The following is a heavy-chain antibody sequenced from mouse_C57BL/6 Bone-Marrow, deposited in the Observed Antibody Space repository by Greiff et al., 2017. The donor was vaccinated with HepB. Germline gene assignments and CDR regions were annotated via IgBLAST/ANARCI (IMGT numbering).Heavy chain of an antibody. Sequence: DVKLVESGGGLVQPKGSLKLSCAASGFSFNTYAMNWVRQAPGKGLEWVARIRSKSNNYATYYADSVKDRFTISRDDSESMLYLQMNNLKTEDTAMYYCVRHAYYYAMDYWGQGTSVTVSS. CDR2: IRSKSNNYAT. V-gene: IGHV10-1*01. CDR1: GFSFNTYA. J-gene: IGHJ4*01. CDR3: VRHAYYYAMDY.